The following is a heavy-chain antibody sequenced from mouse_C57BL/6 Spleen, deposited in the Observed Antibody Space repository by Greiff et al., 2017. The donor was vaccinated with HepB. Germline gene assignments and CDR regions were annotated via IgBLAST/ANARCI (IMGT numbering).Heavy chain of an antibody. Sequence: QVHVKQSGAELVKPGASVKLSCKASGYTFTEYTIHWVKQRSGQGLEWIGWFYPGSGSIKYNEKFKDKATLTADKSSSTVYMELSRLTSEDSAVYFCARHEEALYAMDYWGQGTSVTVSS. CDR3: ARHEEALYAMDY. CDR2: FYPGSGSI. CDR1: GYTFTEYT. J-gene: IGHJ4*01. V-gene: IGHV1-62-2*01.